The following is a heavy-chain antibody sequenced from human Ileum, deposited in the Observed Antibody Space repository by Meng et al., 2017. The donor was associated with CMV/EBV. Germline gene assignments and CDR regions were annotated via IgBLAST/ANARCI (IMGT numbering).Heavy chain of an antibody. CDR3: ARGDYDFWSGYPGGMYYYYGMDV. V-gene: IGHV1-18*01. CDR2: ISAYNGNT. J-gene: IGHJ6*02. CDR1: GYTFTSYG. D-gene: IGHD3-3*01. Sequence: ASVKVSCKASGYTFTSYGISWVRQAPGQGLEWMGWISAYNGNTNYAQKLQGRVTMTTDTSTSTACMELRSLRSDDTAVYYCARGDYDFWSGYPGGMYYYYGMDVWGQGTTVTVSS.